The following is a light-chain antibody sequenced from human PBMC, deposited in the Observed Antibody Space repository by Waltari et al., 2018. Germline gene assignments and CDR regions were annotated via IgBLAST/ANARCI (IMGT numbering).Light chain of an antibody. J-gene: IGKJ2*01. CDR1: QSLLHSNGYNY. CDR2: LGS. Sequence: EIVMTQSPLSLPVTPGKPASISCRSSQSLLHSNGYNYLDWYLQKPGQSPQLLIYLGSNRASGVPDRFSGSGSGTDFTLKVSRVEAEDVGVYYCMQALQTSYTFGQGTKLEIK. CDR3: MQALQTSYT. V-gene: IGKV2-28*01.